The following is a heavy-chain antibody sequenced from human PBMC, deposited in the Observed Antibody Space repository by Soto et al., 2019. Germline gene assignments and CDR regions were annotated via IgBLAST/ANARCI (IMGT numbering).Heavy chain of an antibody. CDR3: AKVALWFGESGWFDP. D-gene: IGHD3-10*01. J-gene: IGHJ5*02. CDR2: ISWNSGSI. Sequence: LRLSCAASGFTFDDYAMHWVRQAPGKGLEWVSGISWNSGSIGYADSVKGRFTISRDNAKNSLYLQMNSLRAEDTALYYCAKVALWFGESGWFDPWGQGTLVTVS. CDR1: GFTFDDYA. V-gene: IGHV3-9*01.